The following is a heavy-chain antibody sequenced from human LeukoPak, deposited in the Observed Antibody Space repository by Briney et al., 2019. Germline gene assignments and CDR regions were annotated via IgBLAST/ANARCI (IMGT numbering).Heavy chain of an antibody. CDR2: FDPEDGET. CDR1: GYTFTSYG. Sequence: ASVKVSCKASGYTFTSYGISWVRQAPGKGLEWMGGFDPEDGETIYAQKFQGRVTMTEDTSTDTAYMELSSLRSEDTAVYYCATAYSNIYYYYGMDVWGQGTTVTVSS. J-gene: IGHJ6*02. V-gene: IGHV1-24*01. CDR3: ATAYSNIYYYYGMDV. D-gene: IGHD4-11*01.